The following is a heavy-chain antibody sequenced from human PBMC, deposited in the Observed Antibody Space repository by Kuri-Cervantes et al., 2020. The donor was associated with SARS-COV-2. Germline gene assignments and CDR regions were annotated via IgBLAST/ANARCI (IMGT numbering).Heavy chain of an antibody. Sequence: SAPTLVKPTPTLTLTCTFPGFSLSTSGLCVSWIRQPPGEALEWLSRIDWDDDKYYSTSLKNSLTLTKDTSKNQVGLTMTNMDPVDTATYCCAHTPKAQQQLSCWFDPWGQGTLVTVSS. CDR1: GFSLSTSGLC. V-gene: IGHV2-70*12. D-gene: IGHD6-13*01. J-gene: IGHJ5*02. CDR2: IDWDDDK. CDR3: AHTPKAQQQLSCWFDP.